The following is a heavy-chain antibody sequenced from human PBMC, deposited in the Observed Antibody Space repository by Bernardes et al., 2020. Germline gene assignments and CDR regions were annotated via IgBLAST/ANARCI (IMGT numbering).Heavy chain of an antibody. CDR2: IYYSGST. V-gene: IGHV4-59*01. D-gene: IGHD2-15*01. CDR3: ARVGAASGEVDY. Sequence: SETLSLTCTVSGGSISSYYWSWIRQPPGKGLEWIGYIYYSGSTNYNPSLKSRVTISVDTSKNQFSLKLSSVTAADTAVYYCARVGAASGEVDYWGQGTLVTVSS. J-gene: IGHJ4*02. CDR1: GGSISSYY.